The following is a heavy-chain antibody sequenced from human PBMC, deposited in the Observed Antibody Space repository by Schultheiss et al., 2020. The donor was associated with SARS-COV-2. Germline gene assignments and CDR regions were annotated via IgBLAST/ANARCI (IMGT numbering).Heavy chain of an antibody. CDR2: IYHSGST. J-gene: IGHJ3*02. CDR3: ARGRGTTIQALPTASDAFDI. CDR1: GGSISSYY. Sequence: SETLSLTCTVSGGSISSYYWSRIRQPPGKGLEWIGYIYHSGSTNYNPSLKSRVTISVDTSKNQFSLKLSSVTAADTAVYYCARGRGTTIQALPTASDAFDIWGQGTMVTVSS. V-gene: IGHV4-59*01. D-gene: IGHD3-16*01.